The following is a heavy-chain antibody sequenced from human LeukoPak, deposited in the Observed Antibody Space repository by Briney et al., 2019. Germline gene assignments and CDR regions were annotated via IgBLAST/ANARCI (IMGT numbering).Heavy chain of an antibody. J-gene: IGHJ1*01. D-gene: IGHD3-22*01. CDR1: GGSISSGDYY. CDR3: AREGYYDSSGYLQH. CDR2: IYYSGST. V-gene: IGHV4-30-4*01. Sequence: PSETLSLTCTVSGGSISSGDYYWSWIRQPPGKGLEWIGYIYYSGSTYYNPSLKSRVTISVDPSKNQFSLKLSSVTAADTAVYYCAREGYYDSSGYLQHWGQGTLVTVSS.